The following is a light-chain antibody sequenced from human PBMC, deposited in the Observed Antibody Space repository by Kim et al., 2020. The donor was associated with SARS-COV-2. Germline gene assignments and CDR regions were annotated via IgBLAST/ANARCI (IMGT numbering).Light chain of an antibody. V-gene: IGLV3-1*01. Sequence: SYELTQPPSVSVSPGQTASITCSGDKLGDKYAYWYQQKPGQSPVLVIYQDTKRPSGIPERFSGSYSGNTATLTISGTQAMDEADYYCQAWDSSTAVFGGGTQLTVL. J-gene: IGLJ2*01. CDR1: KLGDKY. CDR3: QAWDSSTAV. CDR2: QDT.